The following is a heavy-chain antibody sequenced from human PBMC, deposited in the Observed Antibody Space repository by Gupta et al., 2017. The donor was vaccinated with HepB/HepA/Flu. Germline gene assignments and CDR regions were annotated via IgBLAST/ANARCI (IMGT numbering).Heavy chain of an antibody. J-gene: IGHJ4*02. CDR3: DQDMNSSGWYRGIDD. CDR1: GFTFDDYA. D-gene: IGHD6-19*01. Sequence: EVQLVESGGGLVQPGRSLRLACAASGFTFDDYAMHWVREAPGKGLEWGSGIHWNIRRIGYEDSRKGGFTTSSATAKNSLYVQINSLRAEDTALSYCDQDMNSSGWYRGIDDGGQGTMVTVSS. CDR2: IHWNIRRI. V-gene: IGHV3-9*01.